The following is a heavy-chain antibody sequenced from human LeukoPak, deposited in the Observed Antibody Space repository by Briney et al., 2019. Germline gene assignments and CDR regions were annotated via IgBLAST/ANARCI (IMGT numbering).Heavy chain of an antibody. Sequence: SETLSLTCTVSGGSISSYYWSWIRQPAGKGLEWIGRIYTSGSTNYNPSLKSRVTMSVDTSKNRFSLKLSSVTAADTAVYYCARGGDIVVVPAAARYWYFDLWGRGTLVTVSS. D-gene: IGHD2-2*01. CDR1: GGSISSYY. J-gene: IGHJ2*01. CDR3: ARGGDIVVVPAAARYWYFDL. CDR2: IYTSGST. V-gene: IGHV4-4*07.